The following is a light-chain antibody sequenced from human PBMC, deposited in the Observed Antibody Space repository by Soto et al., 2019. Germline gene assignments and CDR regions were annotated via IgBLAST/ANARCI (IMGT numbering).Light chain of an antibody. V-gene: IGLV2-14*01. Sequence: QSALTQPASVCGSPGQSITISCTGTSSDVGTYNYVSWYQQHPGKAPKLIIYEVSNRPSGVSNRFSGSKSGNTASLTISGLQAEDEADYYCSSYTSSTDYVFGTGTKVTVL. CDR3: SSYTSSTDYV. J-gene: IGLJ1*01. CDR1: SSDVGTYNY. CDR2: EVS.